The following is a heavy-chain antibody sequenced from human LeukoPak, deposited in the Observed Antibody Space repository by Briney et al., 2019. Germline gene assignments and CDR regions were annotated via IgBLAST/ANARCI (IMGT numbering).Heavy chain of an antibody. CDR3: AKGVYGYCSGGSCPYYYYYYMDV. J-gene: IGHJ6*03. CDR2: ISGSGGST. V-gene: IGHV3-23*01. CDR1: GFTFSSYG. D-gene: IGHD2-15*01. Sequence: PGGSLRLSCAASGFTFSSYGMSWARQAPGKGLEWVSAISGSGGSTYYADSVKGRFTISRDNSKNTLYLQMNSLRAEDTAVYYCAKGVYGYCSGGSCPYYYYYYMDVWGKGTTVTISS.